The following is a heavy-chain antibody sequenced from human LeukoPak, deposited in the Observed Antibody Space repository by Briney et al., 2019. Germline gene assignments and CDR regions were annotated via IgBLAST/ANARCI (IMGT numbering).Heavy chain of an antibody. CDR1: GFTFSSYA. J-gene: IGHJ4*02. D-gene: IGHD2-15*01. Sequence: GGSLRRSCAASGFTFSSYAMHWVRQAPGKGLEWVAVISYDGSNKYYADSVKGRFTISRDNSKNTLYLQMNSLRAEDTAVYYCARAVVVVAATLNYWGQGTLVTVSS. CDR2: ISYDGSNK. CDR3: ARAVVVVAATLNY. V-gene: IGHV3-30*04.